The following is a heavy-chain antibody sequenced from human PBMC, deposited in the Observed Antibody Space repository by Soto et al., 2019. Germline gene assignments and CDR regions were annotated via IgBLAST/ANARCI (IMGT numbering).Heavy chain of an antibody. CDR3: VRDGSKSLRDWFDP. Sequence: SETLSLTCNVSGGSISKFYWAWIRKTAGNGLEWMGRVYATGTTDYNPSLRSRVAMSVDISKKTFSLRLRSVTGADSGVYYCVRDGSKSLRDWFDPWRQGILVTVSS. CDR2: VYATGTT. J-gene: IGHJ5*02. V-gene: IGHV4-4*07. CDR1: GGSISKFY.